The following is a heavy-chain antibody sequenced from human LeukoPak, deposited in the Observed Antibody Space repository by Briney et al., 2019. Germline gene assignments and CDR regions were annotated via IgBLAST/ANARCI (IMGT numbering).Heavy chain of an antibody. J-gene: IGHJ6*02. CDR3: ARDHYYDSSGYYADYYYYYGMDV. CDR2: IYYSGST. D-gene: IGHD3-22*01. CDR1: GGSVSSGSYY. Sequence: PSETLSLTCTVSGGSVSSGSYYWSWIRQPPGKGLEWIGYIYYSGSTNYNPSLKSRVTISVDTSKNQFSLKLSSVTAADTAVYYCARDHYYDSSGYYADYYYYYGMDVWGQGTTVTVSS. V-gene: IGHV4-61*01.